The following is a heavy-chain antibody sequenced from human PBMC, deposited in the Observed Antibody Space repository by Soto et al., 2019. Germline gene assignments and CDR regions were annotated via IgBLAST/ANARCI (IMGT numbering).Heavy chain of an antibody. Sequence: SVKVSCKASGGTFSSYTISWVRQAPGQGLEWMGRIIPILGIANYAQKFQGRVTITADKSTSTAYMELSSLRSEDTAVYYCASLGGRVGYCSSTSCSPFDPWGQGTLVTVSS. CDR3: ASLGGRVGYCSSTSCSPFDP. V-gene: IGHV1-69*02. D-gene: IGHD2-2*01. CDR1: GGTFSSYT. CDR2: IIPILGIA. J-gene: IGHJ5*02.